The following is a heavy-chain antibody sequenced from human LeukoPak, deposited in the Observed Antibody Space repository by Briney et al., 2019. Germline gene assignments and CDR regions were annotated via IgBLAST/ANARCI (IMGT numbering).Heavy chain of an antibody. CDR1: GFTLSSYG. CDR3: AKEKVFTSTSWTTIEY. Sequence: GGSLRLSCAASGFTLSSYGMHWVRQAPGKGLEWVAVISYDGNAKHYADSVKGRFTIPRDNSKNTLYLQMNSLRSEDTAVYYCAKEKVFTSTSWTTIEYWGQGTLVTVSS. CDR2: ISYDGNAK. J-gene: IGHJ4*02. V-gene: IGHV3-30*18. D-gene: IGHD6-13*01.